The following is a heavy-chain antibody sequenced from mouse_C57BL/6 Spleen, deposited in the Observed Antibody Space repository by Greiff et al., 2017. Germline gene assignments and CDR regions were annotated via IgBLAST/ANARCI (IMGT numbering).Heavy chain of an antibody. Sequence: QVQLQQSGTELVKPGASVKLSCKASGYTFTSYWMHWVKQRPGQGLEWIGNINPSKGGTNYNEKFKSKATLTVDKSSSTAYMQLRSLTSEDSAVYYCARRESYSNYKEVDYWGQGTTLTVSS. D-gene: IGHD2-5*01. CDR3: ARRESYSNYKEVDY. CDR1: GYTFTSYW. CDR2: INPSKGGT. V-gene: IGHV1-53*01. J-gene: IGHJ2*01.